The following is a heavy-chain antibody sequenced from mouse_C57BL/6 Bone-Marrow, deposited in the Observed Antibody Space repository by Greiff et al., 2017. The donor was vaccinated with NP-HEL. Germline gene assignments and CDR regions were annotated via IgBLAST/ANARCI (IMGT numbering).Heavy chain of an antibody. V-gene: IGHV1-53*01. CDR1: GYTFTSYW. J-gene: IGHJ3*01. Sequence: VQLQQSGTELVKPGASVKLSCKASGYTFTSYWMHWVKQRPGQGLEWIGDINPSNGGTNYNEKFKSKATLTVDKSSSTAYMQLRSLTSEDSAVFDCARATMVTATPAYWGQGTLVTVSA. CDR3: ARATMVTATPAY. CDR2: INPSNGGT. D-gene: IGHD2-2*01.